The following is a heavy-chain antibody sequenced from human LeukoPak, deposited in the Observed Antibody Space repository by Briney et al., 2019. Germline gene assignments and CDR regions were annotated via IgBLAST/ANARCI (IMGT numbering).Heavy chain of an antibody. CDR2: IYHSGST. CDR1: GGSISSYY. Sequence: SETLSLTCSVSGGSISSYYWSWIRQPPGKGLEYIGYIYHSGSTYYNPSLKSRVTISADTSNNQFSLKLRSVTAADTAVYYCARGNGYGGLDHWGQGTVVTVSS. J-gene: IGHJ4*02. D-gene: IGHD5-18*01. CDR3: ARGNGYGGLDH. V-gene: IGHV4-59*01.